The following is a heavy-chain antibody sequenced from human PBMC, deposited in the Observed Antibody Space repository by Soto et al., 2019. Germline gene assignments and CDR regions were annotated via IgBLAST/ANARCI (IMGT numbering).Heavy chain of an antibody. CDR2: ISSRSDI. V-gene: IGHV3-21*02. J-gene: IGHJ6*02. D-gene: IGHD2-2*02. CDR1: GFTFSTSS. Sequence: EVQLVESGGGLVKPGGSLRLSCVGSGFTFSTSSINWVRQAPGKGLEWVSSISSRSDIYYADSVKGRFTISRDNAKNSVSLQMNSLRAEDTAVYYCAREYTAWPLAYGLDVWGQGTTVTVSS. CDR3: AREYTAWPLAYGLDV.